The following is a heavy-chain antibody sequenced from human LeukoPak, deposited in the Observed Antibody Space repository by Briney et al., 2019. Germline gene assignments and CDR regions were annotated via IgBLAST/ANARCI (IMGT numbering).Heavy chain of an antibody. V-gene: IGHV3-30*18. CDR2: ISYDGSNK. J-gene: IGHJ3*02. CDR3: AKDGAVSGAFDI. Sequence: GGSLRLSCAASGFTFSSYGMHWVRQAPGKGLEWVAVISYDGSNKYYADSVKGRFTISRDNSKNTLYLQMNSLRAEDTAVYYCAKDGAVSGAFDIWGQGTMVTVSS. D-gene: IGHD4/OR15-4a*01. CDR1: GFTFSSYG.